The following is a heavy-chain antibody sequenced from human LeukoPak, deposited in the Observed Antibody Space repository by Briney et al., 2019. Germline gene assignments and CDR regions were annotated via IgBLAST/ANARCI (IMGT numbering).Heavy chain of an antibody. Sequence: SETLSLTCTVSGGSISSYYWSWIRQPPGKGLEWIGYIYYSGSTNYNPSLKSRVTISVDTSKNQFSLKLSSVTAADTAVYYCAREAHYYDSSGYFDYWGQGTLVTVSS. J-gene: IGHJ4*02. CDR3: AREAHYYDSSGYFDY. CDR1: GGSISSYY. CDR2: IYYSGST. D-gene: IGHD3-22*01. V-gene: IGHV4-59*12.